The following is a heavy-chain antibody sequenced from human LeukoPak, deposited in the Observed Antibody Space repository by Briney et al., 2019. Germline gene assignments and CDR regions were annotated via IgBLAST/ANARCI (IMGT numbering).Heavy chain of an antibody. D-gene: IGHD1-1*01. CDR1: GASFSDHY. Sequence: SETLSLTCAAYGASFSDHYWTWIRQPPGKGLEWIGEIDQSRSTKCNPSLKGRVTISLDTSKNQFSLDLTSVTAADTAVYYCAASSQLGSYNWFDPWGQGTPVTVSS. CDR2: IDQSRST. J-gene: IGHJ5*02. V-gene: IGHV4-34*01. CDR3: AASSQLGSYNWFDP.